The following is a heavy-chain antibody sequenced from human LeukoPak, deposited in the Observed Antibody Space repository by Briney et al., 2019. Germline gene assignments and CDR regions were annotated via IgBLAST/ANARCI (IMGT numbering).Heavy chain of an antibody. D-gene: IGHD1-1*01. V-gene: IGHV3-33*08. CDR2: IRYGESDQ. J-gene: IGHJ3*02. Sequence: GGSLRLSCASSGFDFSDYAMHWVRQAPGKGLEWVAVIRYGESDQNYAEYVKGRFTISRDNSRNTLYLQMDSLRAEDTAVYYCARKQSRTRGVEGDAFDIWGQGTMVTVSS. CDR3: ARKQSRTRGVEGDAFDI. CDR1: GFDFSDYA.